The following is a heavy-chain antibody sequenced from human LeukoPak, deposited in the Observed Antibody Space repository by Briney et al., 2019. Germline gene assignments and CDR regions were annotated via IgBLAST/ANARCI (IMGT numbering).Heavy chain of an antibody. CDR1: GFTFSIYG. CDR2: IRYDGSNK. Sequence: GGSLRLSCAASGFTFSIYGMHWVRQAPGKGLEWVAFIRYDGSNKYYADSVKGRFTISRDNSKNTLYLQMNSLRAEDTAVYYCAKDSAVGFVRSFDPWGQGTLVTVSS. V-gene: IGHV3-30*02. CDR3: AKDSAVGFVRSFDP. J-gene: IGHJ5*02. D-gene: IGHD2/OR15-2a*01.